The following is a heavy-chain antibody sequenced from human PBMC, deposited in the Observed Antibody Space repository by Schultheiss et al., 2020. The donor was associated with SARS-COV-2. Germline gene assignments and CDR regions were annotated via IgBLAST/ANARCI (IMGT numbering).Heavy chain of an antibody. Sequence: SETLSLTCTVSGGSIRSYYWSWIRQPPGKGLEWIGSIYYSGSTYYNPSLKSRVTISVDTSKNQFSLKLSSVTAADTAVYYCARVERSCSTSCQRWFDPWGQGTLVTVSS. CDR2: IYYSGST. D-gene: IGHD2-2*01. J-gene: IGHJ5*02. V-gene: IGHV4-59*01. CDR1: GGSIRSYY. CDR3: ARVERSCSTSCQRWFDP.